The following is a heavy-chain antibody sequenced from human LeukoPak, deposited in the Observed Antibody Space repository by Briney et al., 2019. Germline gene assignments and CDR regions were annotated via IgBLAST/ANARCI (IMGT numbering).Heavy chain of an antibody. V-gene: IGHV4-34*01. CDR3: ARGSVRFLEWLLPDALDI. J-gene: IGHJ3*02. D-gene: IGHD3-3*01. CDR1: GGSFSGYF. CDR2: INHSGSP. Sequence: SETLSLTCAVYGGSFSGYFWSWIRQPPEKGLEWIGEINHSGSPDYNPSLKSRVTISVDTSKNQFSLKLSSVTAADTAVYYCARGSVRFLEWLLPDALDIWGQGTMVTVSS.